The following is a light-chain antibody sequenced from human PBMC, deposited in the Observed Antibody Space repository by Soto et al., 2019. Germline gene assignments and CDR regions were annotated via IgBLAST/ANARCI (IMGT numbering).Light chain of an antibody. CDR1: QSLFFSSNNRNY. J-gene: IGKJ5*01. CDR3: QQYYSIPPVT. V-gene: IGKV4-1*01. Sequence: DIVMTQSPDSLAVSLGERATINCKSSQSLFFSSNNRNYLAWYQQKPRQPPKLLISWASTRESGVPDRFSGSGSGTDFTLTISSLQAEDVAVYYCQQYYSIPPVTFGQGTRLEI. CDR2: WAS.